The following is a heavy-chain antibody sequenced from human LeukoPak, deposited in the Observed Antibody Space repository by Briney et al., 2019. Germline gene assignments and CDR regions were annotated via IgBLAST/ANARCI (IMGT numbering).Heavy chain of an antibody. CDR2: IYYSGST. Sequence: SETLSLTCTVSGGSISSYYWGWIRQPPGKGLEWIGYIYYSGSTNYNPSLRSRVTISVDTSKNQFSLKLNSVTAADTAVYYCAGAPPLLYSSSSLGTFDIWGQGTMVTVSS. CDR1: GGSISSYY. D-gene: IGHD6-13*01. J-gene: IGHJ3*02. CDR3: AGAPPLLYSSSSLGTFDI. V-gene: IGHV4-59*01.